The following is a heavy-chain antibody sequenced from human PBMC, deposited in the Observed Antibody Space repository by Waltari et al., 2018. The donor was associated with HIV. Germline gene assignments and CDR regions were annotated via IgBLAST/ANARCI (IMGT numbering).Heavy chain of an antibody. CDR2: ITVSGGST. Sequence: EVQLLESGGGLVQPGGSLRLSCATSGFTFSSYAMSWVRQAPRKGLDGVSAITVSGGSTYYADSVKGRFTSSRDNSKNTLYLQMDSLRAEDTAVYYCARQSLGSFDYWGQGTLVTVSS. V-gene: IGHV3-23*01. J-gene: IGHJ4*02. D-gene: IGHD7-27*01. CDR1: GFTFSSYA. CDR3: ARQSLGSFDY.